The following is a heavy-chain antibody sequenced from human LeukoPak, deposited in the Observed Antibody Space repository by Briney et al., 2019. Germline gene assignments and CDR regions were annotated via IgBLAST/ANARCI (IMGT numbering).Heavy chain of an antibody. CDR2: IYYSGST. CDR1: GYSISNGYY. D-gene: IGHD3-22*01. Sequence: PSETLSLTCTVSGYSISNGYYWGWIRQPPGKGLEWIGSIYYSGSTYYNPSLKSRVTISVDTSKNQFSLKLSSVTAADTAVYYCARHHQPRSGYYNFFDYWGQGTLVTVSS. J-gene: IGHJ4*02. V-gene: IGHV4-38-2*02. CDR3: ARHHQPRSGYYNFFDY.